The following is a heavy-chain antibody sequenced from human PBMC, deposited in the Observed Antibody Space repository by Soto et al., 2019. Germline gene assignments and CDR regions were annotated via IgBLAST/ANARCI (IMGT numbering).Heavy chain of an antibody. CDR1: GYTFTSYY. Sequence: ASVKVSCKASGYTFTSYYMHWVRQAPGQGLEWMGIINPSGGSTSYAQKFQGRVTMTRDTSTSTVYMELSSLRSEDTAVYYCARSHTHYDFWSGYYENYYYYGMDVWGQGTTVTVSS. J-gene: IGHJ6*02. D-gene: IGHD3-3*01. V-gene: IGHV1-46*01. CDR2: INPSGGST. CDR3: ARSHTHYDFWSGYYENYYYYGMDV.